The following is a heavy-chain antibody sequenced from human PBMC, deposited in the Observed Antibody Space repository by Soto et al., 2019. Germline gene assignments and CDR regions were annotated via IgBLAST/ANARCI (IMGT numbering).Heavy chain of an antibody. CDR2: IYPSDFYT. CDR3: ARLPDCSGGSCNFGWFDP. D-gene: IGHD2-15*01. Sequence: GESLKISCKGSGYIFSSHWISWVRQIPGKGLEWMGMIYPSDFYTDYSPSFQGHVTFSVDKSISTAYLQWSSLKASDTAMYYCARLPDCSGGSCNFGWFDPWGQGTQVTVSS. J-gene: IGHJ5*02. V-gene: IGHV5-10-1*01. CDR1: GYIFSSHW.